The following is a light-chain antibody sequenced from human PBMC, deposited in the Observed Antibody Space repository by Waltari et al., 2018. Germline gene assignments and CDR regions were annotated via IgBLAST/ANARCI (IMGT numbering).Light chain of an antibody. V-gene: IGKV4-1*01. CDR1: QSVLYSSNNKNY. J-gene: IGKJ5*01. CDR2: WAS. Sequence: DIEMTQSPDSLAVSLGERATINCKSSQSVLYSSNNKNYVAWYQQKPGQPPKLLIYWASIRESGVPDRFSVSGSGTDFTLTISSLQAEDVAVYYCQQYYNIPITFGQGTRLEIK. CDR3: QQYYNIPIT.